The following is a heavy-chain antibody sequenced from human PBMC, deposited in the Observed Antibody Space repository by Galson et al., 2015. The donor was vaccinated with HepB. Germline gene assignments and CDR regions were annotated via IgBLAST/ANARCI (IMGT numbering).Heavy chain of an antibody. V-gene: IGHV1-46*01. J-gene: IGHJ6*02. CDR1: GYTFTSYY. D-gene: IGHD1-7*01. Sequence: SVKVSCKASGYTFTSYYMHWVRQAPGQGLEWMGIINPSGGSTNYAQKFQGRVTMTRDTSTSILHMELSSLRSEDTAVYYCARVTGTTGYYYYGMDVWGQGTTVTVSS. CDR3: ARVTGTTGYYYYGMDV. CDR2: INPSGGST.